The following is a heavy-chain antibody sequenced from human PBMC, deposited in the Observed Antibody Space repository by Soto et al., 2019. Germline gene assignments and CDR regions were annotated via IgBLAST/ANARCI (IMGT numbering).Heavy chain of an antibody. V-gene: IGHV4-4*07. CDR1: GGCSRGWY. Sequence: QVQLQESGPGLVKPSENRSLTCAVSGGCSRGWYWAWIRQPAGKSLGCIGRMYNSERANYNPSLKSRVTMAMDTSKNQFALKMTSVTAADTAVYFCAREPLAHSYFDFWGRGALVTVSS. CDR3: AREPLAHSYFDF. J-gene: IGHJ4*02. CDR2: MYNSERA.